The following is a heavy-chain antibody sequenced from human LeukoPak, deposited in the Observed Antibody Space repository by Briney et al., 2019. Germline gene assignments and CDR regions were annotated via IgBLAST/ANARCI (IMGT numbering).Heavy chain of an antibody. CDR3: ARVEGIAAILYYYYYGMDV. CDR2: IIRSSSYI. D-gene: IGHD6-13*01. V-gene: IGHV3-21*01. Sequence: GGSLRLSCAASGFTFSSYSMNWVRQAPGKGLEWVSSIIRSSSYIYYAESVKGRFTISRDNAKNSLYLQMNSLRAEDTAVYYCARVEGIAAILYYYYYGMDVWGQGTTVTVSS. CDR1: GFTFSSYS. J-gene: IGHJ6*02.